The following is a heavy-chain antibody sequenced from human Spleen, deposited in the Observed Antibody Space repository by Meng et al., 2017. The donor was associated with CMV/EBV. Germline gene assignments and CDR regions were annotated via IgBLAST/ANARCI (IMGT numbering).Heavy chain of an antibody. J-gene: IGHJ6*02. CDR1: GGSISSYY. Sequence: SETLSLTCTVSGGSISSYYWSWIRQPPGKGLEWIGYIYYSGSTNYNPSLKSRVTISVDTSKNQFSLKLSSVTAADTAVYYCARDGSYTYRYYYYGMDVWGQGTTVTVSS. CDR2: IYYSGST. V-gene: IGHV4-59*01. D-gene: IGHD5-24*01. CDR3: ARDGSYTYRYYYYGMDV.